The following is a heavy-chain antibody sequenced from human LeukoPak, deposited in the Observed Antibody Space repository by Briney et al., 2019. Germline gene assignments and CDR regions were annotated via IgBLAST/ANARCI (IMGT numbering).Heavy chain of an antibody. CDR3: ARDRGYCGRDCYPEHNAFDI. CDR1: GFTFSSYS. Sequence: GVSLRLSCAASGFTFSSYSMNWVRQAPGKGLEFVSSISSSSSYIYYADSVKGRFTISRDNAKNSLYLQMNSLRAEDTAVYYCARDRGYCGRDCYPEHNAFDIWGQGTMVTVSS. V-gene: IGHV3-21*01. D-gene: IGHD2-21*01. CDR2: ISSSSSYI. J-gene: IGHJ3*02.